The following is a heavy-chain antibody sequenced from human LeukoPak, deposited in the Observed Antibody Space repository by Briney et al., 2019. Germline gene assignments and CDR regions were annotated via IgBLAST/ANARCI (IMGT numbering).Heavy chain of an antibody. CDR2: ISVRGGST. D-gene: IGHD2-15*01. CDR3: APYCSGGSCYRY. V-gene: IGHV3-23*01. CDR1: GLTFSSYA. Sequence: GGSLRLSCVASGLTFSSYAMSWVRQAPGRGLEWVSTISVRGGSTYYADSVKGRFTISRDNSKNTLYLQMNSLRAEDTAVYYCAPYCSGGSCYRYWGQGTLVTVSS. J-gene: IGHJ4*02.